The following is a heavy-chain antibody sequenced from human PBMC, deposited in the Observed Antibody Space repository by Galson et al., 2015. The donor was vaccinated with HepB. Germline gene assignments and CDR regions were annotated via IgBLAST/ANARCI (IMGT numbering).Heavy chain of an antibody. CDR1: GYTFTGYY. J-gene: IGHJ3*02. Sequence: SVKVSCKASGYTFTGYYMHWVRQAPGQGLEWMGRINPNSGGTNYAQKFQGRVTMTRDTSISTAYMELSRLRSDDTAVYYCARINRDFSGAFDIWGQGTMVTVSS. D-gene: IGHD3-3*01. V-gene: IGHV1-2*06. CDR2: INPNSGGT. CDR3: ARINRDFSGAFDI.